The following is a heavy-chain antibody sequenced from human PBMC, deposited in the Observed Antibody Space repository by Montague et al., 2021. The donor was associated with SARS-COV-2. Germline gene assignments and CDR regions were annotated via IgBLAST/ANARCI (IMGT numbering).Heavy chain of an antibody. Sequence: SETLSLTCAVSGGSISSSSYYWGWLRQPPVTGLARIGSIPYSGSTYYNPSLKSRVSISVDTSKNQFSLKLSSVTAADTAVYYCARLWDTVYYYYGMDVWGQGTTVTVSS. CDR2: IPYSGST. J-gene: IGHJ6*02. D-gene: IGHD1-26*01. CDR1: GGSISSSSYY. CDR3: ARLWDTVYYYYGMDV. V-gene: IGHV4-39*01.